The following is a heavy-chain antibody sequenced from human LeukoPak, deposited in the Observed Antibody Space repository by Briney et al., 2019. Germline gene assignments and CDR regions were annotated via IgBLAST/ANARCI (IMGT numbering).Heavy chain of an antibody. Sequence: PGRSLRLSCAASGFTFSSYGILWVRQAPGKGLEWVAVIWYDGSNKYYADSVKGRFTISRDNSKNTLYLQMNSLRAEDTAVYYCARDTQQLGGLDYWGQGTLVTVSS. CDR3: ARDTQQLGGLDY. CDR1: GFTFSSYG. D-gene: IGHD6-13*01. J-gene: IGHJ4*02. V-gene: IGHV3-33*01. CDR2: IWYDGSNK.